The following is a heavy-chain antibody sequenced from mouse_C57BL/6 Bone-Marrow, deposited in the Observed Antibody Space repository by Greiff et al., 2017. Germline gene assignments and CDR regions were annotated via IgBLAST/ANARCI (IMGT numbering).Heavy chain of an antibody. CDR3: TRPYDGYLDY. Sequence: QVQLQQSDAELVKPGASVKISCKASGYTFTDYTIHWMKQRPEQGLEWIGYIYPRDGSTKYNEKFKGKATLTADKSSSTSYMQLNSLTSEDSADYFCTRPYDGYLDYWGQGTTLTVSS. D-gene: IGHD2-3*01. J-gene: IGHJ2*01. CDR1: GYTFTDYT. V-gene: IGHV1-78*01. CDR2: IYPRDGST.